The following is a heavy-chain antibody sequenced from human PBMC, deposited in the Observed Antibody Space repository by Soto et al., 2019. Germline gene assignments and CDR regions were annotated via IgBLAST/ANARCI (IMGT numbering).Heavy chain of an antibody. CDR1: GYSFSTYD. V-gene: IGHV1-8*02. CDR2: MNPSAGTT. D-gene: IGHD1-20*01. J-gene: IGHJ5*02. Sequence: QVHLVQSGAEVKKPGASVKVSCKASGYSFSTYDINWVRQAPGQGLEWMGWMNPSAGTTGSAQKSQGRVTMTWDTSISTAYMELSSLTSEDTAVYYCARVPTIRITGTTTNWFDPWGQGTLVTVSS. CDR3: ARVPTIRITGTTTNWFDP.